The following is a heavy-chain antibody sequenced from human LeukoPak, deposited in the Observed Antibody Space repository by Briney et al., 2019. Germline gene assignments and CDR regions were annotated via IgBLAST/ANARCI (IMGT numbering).Heavy chain of an antibody. D-gene: IGHD6-19*01. CDR1: GFTFSSYA. CDR3: ARGGYSSGCHY. Sequence: PGGSLRLSCAASGFTFSSYAMSWVRQAPGKGLEWVSVIYSGGSTYYADSVKGRFTISRDNSKNTLYLQMNSLRAEDTAVYYCARGGYSSGCHYWGQGTLVTASS. J-gene: IGHJ4*02. CDR2: IYSGGST. V-gene: IGHV3-53*01.